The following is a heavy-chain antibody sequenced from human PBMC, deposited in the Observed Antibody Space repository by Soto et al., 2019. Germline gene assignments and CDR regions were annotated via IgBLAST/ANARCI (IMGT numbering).Heavy chain of an antibody. Sequence: GGSLRLSCAASGFTFSSYAMHWVRQAPGKGLEWVAVISYDGSNKYYADSVKGRFTISRDNSKNTLYLQMNSLRAEDTAVYYCARGPGGQYLDYWGQGTLVTVSS. J-gene: IGHJ4*02. V-gene: IGHV3-30*04. CDR2: ISYDGSNK. CDR3: ARGPGGQYLDY. D-gene: IGHD2-2*02. CDR1: GFTFSSYA.